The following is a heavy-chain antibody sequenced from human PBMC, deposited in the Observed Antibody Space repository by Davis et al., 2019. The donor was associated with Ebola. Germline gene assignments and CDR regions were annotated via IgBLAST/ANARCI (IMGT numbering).Heavy chain of an antibody. D-gene: IGHD2/OR15-2a*01. J-gene: IGHJ3*02. CDR1: GFSFSSYW. V-gene: IGHV3-7*03. CDR3: AKAPFLEGAFDM. CDR2: IKQDGSEK. Sequence: PGGSLRLSCAASGFSFSSYWMSWVRQAPGKGLEWVANIKQDGSEKYYVDSVEGRFTISRDNAKNSLSLQMNSLRTEDTALYYCAKAPFLEGAFDMWGQGTMVTVSS.